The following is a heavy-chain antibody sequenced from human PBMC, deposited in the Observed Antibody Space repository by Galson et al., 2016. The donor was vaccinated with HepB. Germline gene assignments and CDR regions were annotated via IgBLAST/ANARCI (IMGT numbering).Heavy chain of an antibody. CDR2: VSYSGSN. V-gene: IGHV4-39*07. CDR3: AREWQARLWYFDL. D-gene: IGHD5-24*01. J-gene: IGHJ2*01. CDR1: GGSLSSAAYY. Sequence: SETLSLTCSVSGGSLSSAAYYWGWIRQPPGEGPEWIGSVSYSGSNYYNLSLKSRATISVDTSKNQVSLKLRSVTAADTAFYYCAREWQARLWYFDLWGRGTLVTVSS.